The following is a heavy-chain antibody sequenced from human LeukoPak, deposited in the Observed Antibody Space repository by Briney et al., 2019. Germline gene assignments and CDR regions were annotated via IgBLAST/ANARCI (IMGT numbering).Heavy chain of an antibody. J-gene: IGHJ4*02. D-gene: IGHD3-3*01. CDR2: IYTSGST. V-gene: IGHV4-61*02. CDR3: ARFHYDFWSGYCTGPDFDY. CDR1: GGSISSGSYY. Sequence: SQTLSLTCTVSGGSISSGSYYWSWIRQPAGKGLEWIGRIYTSGSTNYNPSLKSRVTISVDTSKNQFSLKLSSVTAADTAVYYCARFHYDFWSGYCTGPDFDYWGQGTLVTVSS.